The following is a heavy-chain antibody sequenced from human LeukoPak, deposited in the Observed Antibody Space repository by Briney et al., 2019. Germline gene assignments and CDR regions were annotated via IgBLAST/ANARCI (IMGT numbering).Heavy chain of an antibody. D-gene: IGHD5-18*01. CDR1: GGSIGSYY. CDR2: IYYSGST. V-gene: IGHV4-59*01. CDR3: GRGGIGDTAMVTLNY. J-gene: IGHJ4*02. Sequence: SETLSLTCTVSGGSIGSYYWSWIRQPPGKGLEWIGYIYYSGSTNYNPSLKSRVTISVDTSKNQFSLKLISVTAADTAVYYCGRGGIGDTAMVTLNYWGQGTLVTVSS.